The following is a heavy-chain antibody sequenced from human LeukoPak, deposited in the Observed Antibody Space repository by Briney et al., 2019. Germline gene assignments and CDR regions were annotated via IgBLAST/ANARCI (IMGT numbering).Heavy chain of an antibody. CDR2: IYNSGST. J-gene: IGHJ5*02. CDR1: GGSISSSSYY. CDR3: ARGPDSPWFDP. V-gene: IGHV4-39*07. Sequence: PSETLSLTCTVSGGSISSSSYYWGWIRQPPGKGLEWIGSIYNSGSTYYNPSLKSRVTISVDTSKNQFSLKLSSVTAADTAVYYCARGPDSPWFDPWGQGTLVTVSS. D-gene: IGHD1-14*01.